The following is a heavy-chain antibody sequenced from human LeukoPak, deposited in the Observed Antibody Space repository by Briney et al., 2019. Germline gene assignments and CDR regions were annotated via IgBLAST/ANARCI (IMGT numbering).Heavy chain of an antibody. CDR1: GFTVSSNY. Sequence: GGSLRLSCAASGFTVSSNYMSWVRQAPGKGLEWVSVIYSGGSTYYADSVKGRFTISRDNSKNTLYLQMNSLRAEDTAVCYCAREYYDILTGYYYSDYWGQGTLVTVSS. J-gene: IGHJ4*02. CDR3: AREYYDILTGYYYSDY. V-gene: IGHV3-66*01. CDR2: IYSGGST. D-gene: IGHD3-9*01.